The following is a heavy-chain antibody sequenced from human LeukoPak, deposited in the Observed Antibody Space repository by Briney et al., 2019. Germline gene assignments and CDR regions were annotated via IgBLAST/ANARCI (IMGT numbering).Heavy chain of an antibody. CDR1: GYTFTSYY. CDR3: ARHIVVVPVAKNDAFDI. Sequence: GASVKVSCKASGYTFTSYYMHWVRQAPGQGLEWMGIINPSGGSTSYAQKFQGRVTMTRDTSTSTVYMELSSLRSEDTAVYYCARHIVVVPVAKNDAFDIWGQGTMVTVSS. CDR2: INPSGGST. J-gene: IGHJ3*02. D-gene: IGHD2-2*01. V-gene: IGHV1-46*01.